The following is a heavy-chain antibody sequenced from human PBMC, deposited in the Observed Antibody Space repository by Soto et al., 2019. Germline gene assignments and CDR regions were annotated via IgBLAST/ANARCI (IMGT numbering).Heavy chain of an antibody. J-gene: IGHJ6*02. CDR1: GFAVSATY. CDR2: LTANGNT. Sequence: GGSLRLSCVVSGFAVSATYMSWVRQAPGQGLEWVSVLTANGNTIYADAVKGRFTVSRDISKNTVYLQLNSVNVEETGLYYCARDALGMDVWGQGTKVTVSS. CDR3: ARDALGMDV. V-gene: IGHV3-53*01.